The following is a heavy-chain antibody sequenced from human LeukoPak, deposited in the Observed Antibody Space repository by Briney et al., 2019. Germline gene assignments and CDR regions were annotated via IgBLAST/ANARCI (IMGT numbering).Heavy chain of an antibody. V-gene: IGHV4-4*07. D-gene: IGHD3-22*01. CDR2: IYTSGST. CDR1: GGSISSYY. J-gene: IGHJ4*02. Sequence: SETLSLTCTVSGGSISSYYWSWIRQPAGKGLEWIGRIYTSGSTNYNPSLKSRVTMSVDTSKNQFSLKLSSVTAADTAVYYCARGLYYYDSRGTKVFDYWGQGTLVTVSS. CDR3: ARGLYYYDSRGTKVFDY.